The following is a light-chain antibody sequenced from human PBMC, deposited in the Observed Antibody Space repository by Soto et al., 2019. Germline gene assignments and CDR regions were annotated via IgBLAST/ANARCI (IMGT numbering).Light chain of an antibody. CDR2: AAS. CDR3: QQSYNFPLT. CDR1: QNIRIY. Sequence: DIQMTQSPSSLSASVGDRFTITCRASQNIRIYLNWYQQKPGKAPKVLINAASSLQSGVPSRFSGSGSGTDFTLTINSLQPEDFATYYCQQSYNFPLTFGQGTKV. V-gene: IGKV1-39*01. J-gene: IGKJ1*01.